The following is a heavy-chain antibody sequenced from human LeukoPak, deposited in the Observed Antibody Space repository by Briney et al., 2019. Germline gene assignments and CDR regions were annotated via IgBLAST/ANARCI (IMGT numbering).Heavy chain of an antibody. V-gene: IGHV1-18*01. CDR3: ARDAFDI. CDR1: GYTFTSYD. J-gene: IGHJ3*02. CDR2: ISAYNGNT. Sequence: ASVKVSCKASGYTFTSYDINWVRQAPGQGLEWMGWISAYNGNTRYAQKVQGRLTVTKDTSTTTVYMELRGLRSDDTAVYYCARDAFDIWGQGTMVTVSS.